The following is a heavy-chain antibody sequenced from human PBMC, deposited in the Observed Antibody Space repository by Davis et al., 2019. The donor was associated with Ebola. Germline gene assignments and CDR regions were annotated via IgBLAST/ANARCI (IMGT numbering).Heavy chain of an antibody. D-gene: IGHD4-23*01. CDR1: GYTFTSYG. CDR2: ISAYNGNT. Sequence: ASVKVSCKASGYTFTSYGISWVRQAPGQGLEWMGWISAYNGNTNYAQKLQGRVTMTTDTSTSTAYMELSSLRSEDTAVYYCAGSGAVVTPRLGVDYMDVWGKGTTVTVSS. V-gene: IGHV1-18*04. CDR3: AGSGAVVTPRLGVDYMDV. J-gene: IGHJ6*03.